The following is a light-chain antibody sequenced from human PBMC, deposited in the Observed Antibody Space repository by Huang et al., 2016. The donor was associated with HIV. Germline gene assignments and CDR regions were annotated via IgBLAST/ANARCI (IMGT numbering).Light chain of an antibody. V-gene: IGKV4-1*01. CDR1: QTVLYSLNKKNY. CDR2: WAT. CDR3: LQYYSVPQT. Sequence: DIVMTQSPDSLAVSPGERATINCKSSQTVLYSLNKKNYLASFQQKPGRPPKLLIYWATTRESGAPDRFSGSGSGTEFTLTINNLQAEDVAVYFCLQYYSVPQTFGHGTKVEIK. J-gene: IGKJ1*01.